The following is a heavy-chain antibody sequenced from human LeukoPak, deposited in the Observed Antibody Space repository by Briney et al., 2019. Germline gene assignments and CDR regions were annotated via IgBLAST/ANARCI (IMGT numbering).Heavy chain of an antibody. CDR3: ARLPGITIFGVVSSRAKYYFDY. CDR2: IYYNGRT. Sequence: SETLSLTCTVSGGSVSSSGYFWGWIRQPPEKGLEWTGSIYYNGRTFYNPSLESRVTISLDTSKNQFSLKLNSVTAADTAVYHCARLPGITIFGVVSSRAKYYFDYWGQGTLVTVSS. D-gene: IGHD3-3*01. CDR1: GGSVSSSGYF. J-gene: IGHJ4*02. V-gene: IGHV4-39*07.